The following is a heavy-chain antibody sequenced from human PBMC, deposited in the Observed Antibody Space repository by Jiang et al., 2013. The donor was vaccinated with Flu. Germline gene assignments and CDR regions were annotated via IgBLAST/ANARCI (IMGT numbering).Heavy chain of an antibody. D-gene: IGHD4-17*01. Sequence: WVRQMPGKGLEWMGIIYPGDSDTRYSPSFQGQVTISADKSISTAYLQWSSLKASDTAMYYCARRSDYGDWWWGQGTLVTVSS. J-gene: IGHJ4*02. CDR3: ARRSDYGDWW. CDR2: IYPGDSDT. V-gene: IGHV5-51*01.